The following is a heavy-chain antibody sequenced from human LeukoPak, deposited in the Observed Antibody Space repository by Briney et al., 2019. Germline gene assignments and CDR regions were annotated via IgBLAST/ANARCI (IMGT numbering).Heavy chain of an antibody. V-gene: IGHV4-31*03. J-gene: IGHJ4*02. CDR3: ASLRDIDY. Sequence: SETLSLTCTVSGGSISSGGYYWSWIRQHPGKGLEWIGYIYYSGSTYYTPSLKSRVTISIHTSKNQFSLKLSSVTAADTAVYYCASLRDIDYWGQGTLVTVSS. CDR1: GGSISSGGYY. CDR2: IYYSGST. D-gene: IGHD3-16*02.